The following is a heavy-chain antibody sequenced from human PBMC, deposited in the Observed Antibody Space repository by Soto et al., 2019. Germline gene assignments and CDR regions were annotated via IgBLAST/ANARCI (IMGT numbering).Heavy chain of an antibody. CDR1: GGSLRSLSAY. Sequence: SLTRSLSCPVAGGSLRSLSAYLSVITPTPGKGLEWIGSIYYSGSTYYNPSLKSRVPISVDTYKNQFSLKLSSVTAADTAVEDCARTISGYIYGPFDVWVRGTMLTVS. D-gene: IGHD5-18*01. CDR3: ARTISGYIYGPFDV. J-gene: IGHJ3*01. V-gene: IGHV4-39*01. CDR2: IYYSGST.